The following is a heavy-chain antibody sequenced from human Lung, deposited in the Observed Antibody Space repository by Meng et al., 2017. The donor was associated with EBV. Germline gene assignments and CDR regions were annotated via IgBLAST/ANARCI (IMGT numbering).Heavy chain of an antibody. V-gene: IGHV1-18*01. J-gene: IGHJ4*02. CDR3: ASGTPGRSYCDY. CDR2: FVNYVDT. Sequence: QVHLMQSGTEVKKPGASVSVSCKASGYTFGSYGICWVRQAPGQGLEWMGWFVNYVDTYPAPKFQGRVTMTTDTHTNTAFMELRSLTSDDTAVYYCASGTPGRSYCDYWGQGTLVTVSS. CDR1: GYTFGSYG. D-gene: IGHD2-15*01.